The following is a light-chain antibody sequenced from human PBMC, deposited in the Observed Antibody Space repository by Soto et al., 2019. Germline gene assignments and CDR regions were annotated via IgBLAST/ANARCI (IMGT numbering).Light chain of an antibody. J-gene: IGLJ2*01. Sequence: QSVLTQPASVSGSPGQSIAISCTGTSSDVGGYNYVSWYQHHPGKAPKLMIYDVSNRPSGVSNRFSGSKSGNTASLTISGLRAEDEADYYCSSYTSSSTLYVVFGGGTKLTVL. CDR2: DVS. V-gene: IGLV2-14*03. CDR3: SSYTSSSTLYVV. CDR1: SSDVGGYNY.